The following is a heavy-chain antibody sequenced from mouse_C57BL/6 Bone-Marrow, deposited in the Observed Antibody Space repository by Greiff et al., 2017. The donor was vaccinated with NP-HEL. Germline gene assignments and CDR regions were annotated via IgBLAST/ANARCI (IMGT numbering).Heavy chain of an antibody. CDR1: GFTFSSSA. J-gene: IGHJ3*01. CDR3: ERVSGTLAY. Sequence: EVQLVASGGGLVKPGGSLKLSCAASGFTFSSSAMSWVRQTPDKRLAWVATISDGGSYTYYPDNVKGRFTISRDNAKNNLYLQMSHLKSEETAMYYCERVSGTLAYWGQGTLVTVAA. V-gene: IGHV5-4*01. D-gene: IGHD4-1*01. CDR2: ISDGGSYT.